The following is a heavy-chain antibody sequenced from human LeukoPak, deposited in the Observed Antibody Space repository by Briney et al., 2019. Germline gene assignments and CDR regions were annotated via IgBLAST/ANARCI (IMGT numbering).Heavy chain of an antibody. CDR2: ISVLNGYT. J-gene: IGHJ4*02. D-gene: IGHD6-13*01. Sequence: ASVKVSCKASGFIFTNYGFTWVRQAPGQGLEWVGWISVLNGYTNSAPKFQGRVTMTTDSSINTAYMELRSLGSADTAVYYCSTSTSIAASTDYWGQGTLVTVSS. CDR3: STSTSIAASTDY. CDR1: GFIFTNYG. V-gene: IGHV1-18*01.